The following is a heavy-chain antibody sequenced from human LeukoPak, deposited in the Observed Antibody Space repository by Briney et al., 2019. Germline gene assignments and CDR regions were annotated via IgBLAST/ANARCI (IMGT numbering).Heavy chain of an antibody. CDR2: IYYSRST. D-gene: IGHD3-16*02. J-gene: IGHJ4*02. V-gene: IGHV4-59*01. CDR3: AGALRLGELSSKAVDY. CDR1: GGSISSYY. Sequence: PSETLSLTCTVSGGSISSYYWSWIRQPPGKGLEWIGYIYYSRSTNYNPSLKSRVTISVDTSKNQFSLKLSSVTAADTAVYYCAGALRLGELSSKAVDYWGQGTLVTVSS.